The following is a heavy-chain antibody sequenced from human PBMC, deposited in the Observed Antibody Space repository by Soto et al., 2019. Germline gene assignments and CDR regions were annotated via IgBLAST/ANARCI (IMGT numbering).Heavy chain of an antibody. Sequence: PGGSLRLSXAASGFTFSSYSMNWVRQAPGKGLEWVSSISSSSSYIYYADSVKGRFTISRDNAKNSLYLQMNSLRAEDTAVYYCARDLPPDSSGCHDYWGQGTLVTVSS. CDR1: GFTFSSYS. J-gene: IGHJ4*02. CDR3: ARDLPPDSSGCHDY. D-gene: IGHD6-19*01. V-gene: IGHV3-21*01. CDR2: ISSSSSYI.